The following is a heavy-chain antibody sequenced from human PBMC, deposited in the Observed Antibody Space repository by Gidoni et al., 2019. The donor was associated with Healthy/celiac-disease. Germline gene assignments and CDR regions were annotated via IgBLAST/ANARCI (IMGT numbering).Heavy chain of an antibody. J-gene: IGHJ6*02. Sequence: QVPLVQSGAEVKKPGASVKVSCKASGYTFTGYYMHWVRQAPGQGLEWMGWINPNSGGTNYAQKFQGRVTMTRDTSISTAYMELSRLRSDDTAVYYCASSKRYRYDFWSGYYTGYYYYGMDVWGQGTTVTVSS. V-gene: IGHV1-2*02. CDR2: INPNSGGT. CDR1: GYTFTGYY. D-gene: IGHD3-3*01. CDR3: ASSKRYRYDFWSGYYTGYYYYGMDV.